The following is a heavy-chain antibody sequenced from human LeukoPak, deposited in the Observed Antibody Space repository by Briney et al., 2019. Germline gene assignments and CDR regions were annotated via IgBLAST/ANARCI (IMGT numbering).Heavy chain of an antibody. D-gene: IGHD2-2*01. CDR2: ISSSGSTI. CDR1: GFTFSDYY. Sequence: PGGSLRLSCAASGFTFSDYYMSWIRQAPGKGLEWVSYISSSGSTIYYADSVKGRFTISRDNAKNSLYLQMNSLRAEDTAVYYCATGVIVVVPAAKYEDYGDDTSNGAFDIWGQGTMVTVSS. J-gene: IGHJ3*02. CDR3: ATGVIVVVPAAKYEDYGDDTSNGAFDI. V-gene: IGHV3-11*01.